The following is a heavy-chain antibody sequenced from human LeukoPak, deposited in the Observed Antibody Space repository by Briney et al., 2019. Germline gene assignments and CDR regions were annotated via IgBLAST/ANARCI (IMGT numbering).Heavy chain of an antibody. D-gene: IGHD3-9*01. CDR1: GYTFTGYY. V-gene: IGHV1-2*02. J-gene: IGHJ4*02. Sequence: ASVKVSCKASGYTFTGYYMHWVRQAPGQGLEWMGWINPNSGGTNYARKFQGRVTMTRDTSISTAYMELSRLRSDDTAVYYCARRFGADYDILTGPDFDYWGQGTLVTVSS. CDR2: INPNSGGT. CDR3: ARRFGADYDILTGPDFDY.